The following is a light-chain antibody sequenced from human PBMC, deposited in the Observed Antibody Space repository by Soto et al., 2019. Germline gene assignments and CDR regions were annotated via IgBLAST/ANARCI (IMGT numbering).Light chain of an antibody. V-gene: IGLV1-44*01. Sequence: QSVLTQPPSASGTPGQRVTISCYASSSNIGSNTVNWYQQLPGTAPKLLIYSNNQRPSGVPDRFSGSKSGTSASLAISGLESEDEAHYYCVAWDDSRDVFGTGTKVTVL. CDR1: SSNIGSNT. J-gene: IGLJ1*01. CDR3: VAWDDSRDV. CDR2: SNN.